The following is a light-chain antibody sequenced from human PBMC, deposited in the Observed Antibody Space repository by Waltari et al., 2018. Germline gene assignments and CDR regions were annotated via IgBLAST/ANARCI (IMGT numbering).Light chain of an antibody. V-gene: IGKV1-16*01. Sequence: DIQMTQSPSSLSAFVGDRVTISCRASQGIRNSVDWFQQKPGKAPKALMYGASTLHSGVPSRFSGSGFGTDFTLTIIGLQPEDLATYYCLQYDSYPRTFGQGTKVEIK. CDR1: QGIRNS. CDR2: GAS. CDR3: LQYDSYPRT. J-gene: IGKJ1*01.